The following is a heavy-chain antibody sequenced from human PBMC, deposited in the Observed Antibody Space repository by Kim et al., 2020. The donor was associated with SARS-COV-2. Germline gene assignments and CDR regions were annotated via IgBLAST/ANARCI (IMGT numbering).Heavy chain of an antibody. CDR3: ARGGYGGGWRPC. D-gene: IGHD6-19*01. J-gene: IGHJ4*02. Sequence: SQTLSLTCAISGDSVSNNLAVWSWIRQSPSRGLEWLGRTYYRSKWYNDYAVSVRSRISINADTSKNQFSLQLNSVTPEDTAVYYCARGGYGGGWRPCWGQGTLVTVSS. CDR2: TYYRSKWYN. V-gene: IGHV6-1*01. CDR1: GDSVSNNLAV.